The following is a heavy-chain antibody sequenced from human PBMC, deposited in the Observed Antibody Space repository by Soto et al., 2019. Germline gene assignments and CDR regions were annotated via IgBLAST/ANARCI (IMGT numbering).Heavy chain of an antibody. CDR1: GYTFTSYD. J-gene: IGHJ4*02. V-gene: IGHV1-46*01. CDR3: ARDRRPGYCTNGVCWGSFDY. Sequence: ASVKVSCKASGYTFTSYDINWVRQATGQGLEWMGIINPSGGSTSYAQKFQGRVTMTRDTSTGTVYMELSSLRSEDTAVYYCARDRRPGYCTNGVCWGSFDYWGQGTLVTVSS. CDR2: INPSGGST. D-gene: IGHD2-8*01.